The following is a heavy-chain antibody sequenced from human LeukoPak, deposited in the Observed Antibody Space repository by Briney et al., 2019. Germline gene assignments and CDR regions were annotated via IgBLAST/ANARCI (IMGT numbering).Heavy chain of an antibody. Sequence: SSETLSLTCTACGGSISSYYWSWIRQPPGKGLEWIAYFQNSGSTNYNPSLKSRVTISVDTSKNQFSLKLSSVTAADTSVYYCARMLDTAMVYWGQGTLVTVSS. D-gene: IGHD5-18*01. CDR3: ARMLDTAMVY. CDR1: GGSISSYY. J-gene: IGHJ4*02. V-gene: IGHV4-59*08. CDR2: FQNSGST.